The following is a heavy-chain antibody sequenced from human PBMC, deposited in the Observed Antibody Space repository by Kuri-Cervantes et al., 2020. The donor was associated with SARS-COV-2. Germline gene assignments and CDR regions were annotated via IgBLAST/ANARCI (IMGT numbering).Heavy chain of an antibody. CDR1: GGSISSSSYY. CDR3: AREYIAARHNWFDP. J-gene: IGHJ5*02. Sequence: SETLSLTCTVSGGSISSSSYYWGWIRQPPGKGLEWIGSIYYSGSTYYNPSLKSRVTISVDTSKNQFSLKLSSVTAADTAVYYCAREYIAARHNWFDPWDQGTRVTVSS. CDR2: IYYSGST. V-gene: IGHV4-39*02. D-gene: IGHD6-6*01.